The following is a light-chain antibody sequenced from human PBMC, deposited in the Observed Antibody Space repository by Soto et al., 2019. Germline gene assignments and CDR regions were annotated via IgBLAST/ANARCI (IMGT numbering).Light chain of an antibody. V-gene: IGLV2-8*01. CDR1: SNDIGAYNY. J-gene: IGLJ1*01. CDR3: SSYAGRETGV. CDR2: EVF. Sequence: QSVLTQPPSASGSPGQSVTISCTGTSNDIGAYNYVSWYQQHPGKAPKLLIYEVFRRPSGVPDRFSGSRSGNTASLTVSGLQPEDEAYYYCSSYAGRETGVFGTGTKVTVL.